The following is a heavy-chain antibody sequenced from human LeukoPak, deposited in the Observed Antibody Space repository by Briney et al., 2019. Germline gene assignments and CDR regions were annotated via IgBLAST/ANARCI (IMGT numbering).Heavy chain of an antibody. J-gene: IGHJ4*02. CDR2: IWYDGSNK. V-gene: IGHV3-33*01. Sequence: GGSLRLSCAASGFIFSNYGLHWVRQAPGKGLEWVAVIWYDGSNKYYADSVKGRFTISRDNSKNTLYLRMNSLRAEDTAVYYCARGLFVVVPAAIVSDFDYWGQGALVTVSS. CDR1: GFIFSNYG. D-gene: IGHD2-2*01. CDR3: ARGLFVVVPAAIVSDFDY.